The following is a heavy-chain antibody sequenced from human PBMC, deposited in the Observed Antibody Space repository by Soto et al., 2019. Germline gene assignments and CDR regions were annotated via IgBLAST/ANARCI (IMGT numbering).Heavy chain of an antibody. CDR3: ARIGYDILIGYYYYGMDV. J-gene: IGHJ6*02. V-gene: IGHV1-69*02. CDR1: GGTFSSYT. D-gene: IGHD3-9*01. Sequence: SLKVSCKASGGTFSSYTISWVRKALGQGLEWRGRIIPILVIANYAPKFQGRVTITADQSTSTAYMELSSLRSEDTAVYYCARIGYDILIGYYYYGMDVWGQGTTVTVSS. CDR2: IIPILVIA.